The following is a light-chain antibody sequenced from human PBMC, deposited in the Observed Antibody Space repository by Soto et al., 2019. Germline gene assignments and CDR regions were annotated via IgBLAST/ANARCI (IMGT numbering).Light chain of an antibody. V-gene: IGLV3-21*04. Sequence: SYELTQPPSVSVAPGKTARITCGGNNSGSKSVHWYQQKPGQAPVLVIYYDSDRPSGIPEGFSGSNSGNTATLTISRVEAGDEADYYCQVWDSSSDHRVFGGGTKLTVL. CDR1: NSGSKS. CDR3: QVWDSSSDHRV. CDR2: YDS. J-gene: IGLJ2*01.